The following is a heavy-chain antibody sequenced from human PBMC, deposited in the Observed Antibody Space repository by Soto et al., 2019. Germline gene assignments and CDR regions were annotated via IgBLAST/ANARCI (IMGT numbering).Heavy chain of an antibody. D-gene: IGHD3-10*01. V-gene: IGHV3-11*06. CDR2: SSSSGGYT. J-gene: IGHJ6*02. CDR3: ARSSGRRHVFTFDYGLDV. Sequence: QVQLVESGGGLVEPGGTLRLSCAASEFSVGDNYMTWIRQAPGKGLEWLSYSSSSGGYTNYADSVKGRFTISRDNAKTSLYLQMDSLRVEDTAVYFCARSSGRRHVFTFDYGLDVWGQGTTVTVSS. CDR1: EFSVGDNY.